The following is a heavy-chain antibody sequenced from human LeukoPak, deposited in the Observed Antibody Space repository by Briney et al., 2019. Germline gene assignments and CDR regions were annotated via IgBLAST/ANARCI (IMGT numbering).Heavy chain of an antibody. CDR1: GFTFSSYA. D-gene: IGHD6-19*01. V-gene: IGHV3-23*01. Sequence: GPSLRPSCAASGFTFSSYAMSSVRHPPGSGLEWVSAISGSGGSTYYADSVKGRFTISRDNSKNTLYLQMNSLRAEDTAVYYCAKATGSIAVAAHGEFWGQGTLVTVSS. J-gene: IGHJ4*02. CDR3: AKATGSIAVAAHGEF. CDR2: ISGSGGST.